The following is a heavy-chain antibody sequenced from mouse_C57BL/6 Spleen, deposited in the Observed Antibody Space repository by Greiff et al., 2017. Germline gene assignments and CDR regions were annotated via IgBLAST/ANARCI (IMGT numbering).Heavy chain of an antibody. CDR2: IYPRDGST. CDR3: AKEDAKRDFDY. J-gene: IGHJ2*01. Sequence: QVQLQQSGPELVKPGASVKLSCRASGYTFTSYDINWVKQRPGQGLEWIGWIYPRDGSTKYNEKFKGKATLTVDTSSSTAYMRLHSLTSEDSAVXYCAKEDAKRDFDYWGQGTTLTVSS. CDR1: GYTFTSYD. V-gene: IGHV1-85*01.